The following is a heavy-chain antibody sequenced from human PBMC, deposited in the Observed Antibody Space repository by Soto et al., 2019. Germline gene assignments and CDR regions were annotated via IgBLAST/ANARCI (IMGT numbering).Heavy chain of an antibody. V-gene: IGHV4-31*03. Sequence: SETLSLTCTVSGGSISSGGYYWSWIRQHPGKGLEWIGYIYYSGSTYYNPSLKSRVTISVDTSKNQFSLKLSSVTAADTAVYYCARDRRIAAAATYYYYGMDVWGQGTTVTVSS. D-gene: IGHD6-13*01. J-gene: IGHJ6*02. CDR1: GGSISSGGYY. CDR3: ARDRRIAAAATYYYYGMDV. CDR2: IYYSGST.